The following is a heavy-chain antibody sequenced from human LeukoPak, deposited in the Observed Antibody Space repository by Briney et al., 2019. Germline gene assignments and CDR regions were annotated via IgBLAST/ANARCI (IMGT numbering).Heavy chain of an antibody. V-gene: IGHV4-34*01. J-gene: IGHJ5*02. D-gene: IGHD2-2*01. Sequence: SETLSLTCAVYGGSFSGYYWSWIRQPPGKGLEWIGEINDSGSTNYNPSLKSRVTISVDTSKNQFSLKLSSVTAADTAVYYCARGGLRGYCSSTSCYVNWFDPWGQGTLVTVSS. CDR1: GGSFSGYY. CDR3: ARGGLRGYCSSTSCYVNWFDP. CDR2: INDSGST.